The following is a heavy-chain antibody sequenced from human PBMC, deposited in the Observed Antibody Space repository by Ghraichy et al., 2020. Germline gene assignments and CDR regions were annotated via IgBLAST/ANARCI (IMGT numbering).Heavy chain of an antibody. CDR3: ARDLNYYGSGSSDY. CDR1: GFTFSSYW. CDR2: IKQEGSEK. Sequence: GESLNISCAASGFTFSSYWMSWVRQAPGKGLEWVANIKQEGSEKYYVDSVKGRFTISRDNAKNSLYLQMNSLRAEDTAVYYCARDLNYYGSGSSDYWGQGTLVTVSS. D-gene: IGHD3-10*01. V-gene: IGHV3-7*04. J-gene: IGHJ4*02.